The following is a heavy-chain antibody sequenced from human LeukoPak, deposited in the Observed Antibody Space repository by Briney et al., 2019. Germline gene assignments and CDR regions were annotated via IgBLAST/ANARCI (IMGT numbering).Heavy chain of an antibody. CDR1: GGTFSSYA. Sequence: ASVKLSCKASGGTFSSYAISWVRQAPGQGLEWMGGIIPIFGTANYAQQFQGRVTITADESTSTAYMELSSLRSEAPAVYYWARDLEYGDNCCVPWGQGTLVTVPS. D-gene: IGHD4-17*01. J-gene: IGHJ5*02. CDR3: ARDLEYGDNCCVP. CDR2: IIPIFGTA. V-gene: IGHV1-69*13.